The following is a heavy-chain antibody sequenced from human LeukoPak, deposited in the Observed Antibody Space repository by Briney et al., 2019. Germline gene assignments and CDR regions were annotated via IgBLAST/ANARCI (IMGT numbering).Heavy chain of an antibody. V-gene: IGHV4-34*01. CDR1: DESFNNYF. D-gene: IGHD3-9*01. CDR2: INCCGIT. J-gene: IGHJ6*03. Sequence: SETPSPTCTVYDESFNNYFWNWIRQSPGKGLGGIGEINCCGITNYNPSLRGRLPLSADKSKNQYPLKLTTVTAAYAAVYFCARGRKYYDIFTGYYRPSHYFYMDVWGNGTTVADS. CDR3: ARGRKYYDIFTGYYRPSHYFYMDV.